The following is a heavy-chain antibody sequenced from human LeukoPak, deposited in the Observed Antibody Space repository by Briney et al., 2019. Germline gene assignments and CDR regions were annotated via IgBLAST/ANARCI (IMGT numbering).Heavy chain of an antibody. CDR3: VRGYSLGPYGMDV. V-gene: IGHV3-64D*09. CDR1: GFPFSSYA. J-gene: IGHJ6*02. Sequence: GGSLRLSCSASGFPFSSYAMHWVRQAPGKALEYVSAISDSGGSTYYADSVKGRFTISRDNSKNTLYLQMSSLRADDTAVYFCVRGYSLGPYGMDVWGQGTTVTVSS. CDR2: ISDSGGST. D-gene: IGHD2-15*01.